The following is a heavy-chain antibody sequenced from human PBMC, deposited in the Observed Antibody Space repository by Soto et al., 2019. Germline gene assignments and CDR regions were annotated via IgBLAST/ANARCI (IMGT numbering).Heavy chain of an antibody. J-gene: IGHJ4*02. CDR1: GYTFTSYA. D-gene: IGHD2-21*02. CDR2: INAGNGNT. V-gene: IGHV1-3*05. CDR3: TRSIVVVTALDY. Sequence: QVQLVQSGAEEKKPGASVKVSCKASGYTFTSYAMHWVRQAPGQRLEWMGWINAGNGNTKYSQKFQGRVTITRDTAARTGYMELSSLRSEDTAAYYCTRSIVVVTALDYWGQGTLVTVSS.